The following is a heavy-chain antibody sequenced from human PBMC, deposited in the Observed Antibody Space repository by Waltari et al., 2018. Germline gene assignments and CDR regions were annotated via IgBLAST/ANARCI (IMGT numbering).Heavy chain of an antibody. D-gene: IGHD5-18*01. Sequence: QVQLVQSGAEVKKPGSSVKVSCKASGDTFSTYSISWVRQAPGQGLEWVGGLIPLFGTAKNAQKFQGRVTVTTDESTSTAYMELSSLRSEDTAVYYCARGVLQLPNHYSMDVWGQGTTVTVSS. CDR1: GDTFSTYS. V-gene: IGHV1-69*05. J-gene: IGHJ6*02. CDR2: LIPLFGTA. CDR3: ARGVLQLPNHYSMDV.